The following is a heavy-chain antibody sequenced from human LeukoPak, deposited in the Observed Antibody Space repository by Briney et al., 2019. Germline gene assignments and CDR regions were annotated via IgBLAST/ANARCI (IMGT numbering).Heavy chain of an antibody. CDR2: ISGSGGST. Sequence: GGSLRLSCAASGFTFSSYAMSWVRQAPGKGLEWVSAISGSGGSTYYADSVKGRFTISRDNSKNTLYLQMNSLRAEDTAVYYCAKDATHSSGWYLNWFDPWGQGTLVTVSS. D-gene: IGHD6-19*01. CDR3: AKDATHSSGWYLNWFDP. V-gene: IGHV3-23*01. J-gene: IGHJ5*02. CDR1: GFTFSSYA.